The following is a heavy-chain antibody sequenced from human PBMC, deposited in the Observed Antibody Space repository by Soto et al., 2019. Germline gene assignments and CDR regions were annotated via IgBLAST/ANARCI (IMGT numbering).Heavy chain of an antibody. CDR3: ALHYGSGSIYYYYGLDV. V-gene: IGHV1-69*12. CDR1: GGTFSSYA. CDR2: IIPIFGTA. Sequence: QVQLVQSGAEVKKPGSSVKVSCKASGGTFSSYAISWVRQAPGQGLEWMGGIIPIFGTADYAQKFQGRVTITADESTSTAYMELRSLRSEDTAVYYCALHYGSGSIYYYYGLDVWGHGTTVTVCS. J-gene: IGHJ6*02. D-gene: IGHD3-10*01.